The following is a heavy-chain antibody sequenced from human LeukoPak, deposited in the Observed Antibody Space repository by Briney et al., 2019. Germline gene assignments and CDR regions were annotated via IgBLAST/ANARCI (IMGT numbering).Heavy chain of an antibody. V-gene: IGHV5-51*01. CDR1: GYSFASHW. J-gene: IGHJ3*02. CDR3: ARHSYSSGSNAFDI. Sequence: GESLKISCKGSGYSFASHWIGWVRQMPGKGLEWMGIIYPSDSDTRYSPSFQGQVTISADKSISTAYLQWSSLKASDTAMYYCARHSYSSGSNAFDIWGQGTMVTVSS. CDR2: IYPSDSDT. D-gene: IGHD6-19*01.